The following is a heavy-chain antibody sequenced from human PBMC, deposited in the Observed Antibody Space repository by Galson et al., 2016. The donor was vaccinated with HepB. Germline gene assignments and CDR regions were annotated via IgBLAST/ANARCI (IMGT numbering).Heavy chain of an antibody. V-gene: IGHV3-72*01. CDR1: GFSFNDHY. Sequence: SLRLSCATSGFSFNDHYMDWVRQTPGKGPEWVGRTRNERYGYTIYYADSVKGRFTISRDNAKNSLYLQMDSLRAEDTAVYYCATEPAPGKYRYFYFDYWGQGTLVTVSS. CDR2: TRNERYGYTI. J-gene: IGHJ4*02. D-gene: IGHD3-16*02. CDR3: ATEPAPGKYRYFYFDY.